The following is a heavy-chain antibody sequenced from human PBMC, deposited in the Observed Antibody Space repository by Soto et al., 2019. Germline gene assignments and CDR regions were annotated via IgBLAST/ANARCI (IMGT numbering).Heavy chain of an antibody. CDR3: AKTSFGVVIMACDY. CDR2: ISYDGSNK. V-gene: IGHV3-30*18. Sequence: QVQLVESGGGVVQPGRSLRLSCAASGFTFSSYGMHWVRQAPGKGLEWVAVISYDGSNKYYADSVKGRFTISRDNSKNTLCLQMNSLRAEDTAVYYCAKTSFGVVIMACDYWGQGTLVTVSS. J-gene: IGHJ4*02. D-gene: IGHD3-3*01. CDR1: GFTFSSYG.